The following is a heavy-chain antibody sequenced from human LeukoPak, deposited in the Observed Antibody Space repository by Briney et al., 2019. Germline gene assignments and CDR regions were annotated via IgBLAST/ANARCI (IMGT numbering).Heavy chain of an antibody. J-gene: IGHJ4*02. CDR3: AKDAEMATIPTVFDY. Sequence: GGSLRLSCAASGFTFSSYAMSWVRQAPGKGLEWVSAISGSGGSTYYADSVKGRFTISRDNSKNTLYLQMNSLRAEDTAVCYCAKDAEMATIPTVFDYWGQGTLVTVSS. D-gene: IGHD5-24*01. V-gene: IGHV3-23*01. CDR1: GFTFSSYA. CDR2: ISGSGGST.